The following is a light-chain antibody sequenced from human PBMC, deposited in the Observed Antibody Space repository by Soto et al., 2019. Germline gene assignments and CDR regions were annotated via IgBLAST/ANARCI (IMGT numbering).Light chain of an antibody. Sequence: LTQPASVSGSPGQSITISCTGTSSNVGAYIYVSWYQHHPGKAPKVMIYEVTNRPSGVSDRFSGSKSGNTASLTISGLQAEDEAGYYCCSYTSSRTYVFGTGTKVTVL. CDR2: EVT. J-gene: IGLJ1*01. CDR1: SSNVGAYIY. V-gene: IGLV2-14*01. CDR3: CSYTSSRTYV.